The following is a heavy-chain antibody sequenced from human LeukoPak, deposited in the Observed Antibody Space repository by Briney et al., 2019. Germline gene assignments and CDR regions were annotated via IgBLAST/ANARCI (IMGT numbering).Heavy chain of an antibody. D-gene: IGHD2-2*01. CDR2: IYTSGST. CDR1: GGSISSGNYY. Sequence: PSETLSLTCTVSGGSISSGNYYWSWIRQPAGKGLEWIGRIYTSGSTNYNPSLKSRVTILVDTSKNQFSLKLSSVTAADTAVYYCARAAVSHQATKNWFDPWGQGTLATVSS. J-gene: IGHJ5*02. V-gene: IGHV4-61*02. CDR3: ARAAVSHQATKNWFDP.